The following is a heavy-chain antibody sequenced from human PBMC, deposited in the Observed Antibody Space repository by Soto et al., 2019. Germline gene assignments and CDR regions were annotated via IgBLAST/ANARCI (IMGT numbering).Heavy chain of an antibody. V-gene: IGHV1-2*02. J-gene: IGHJ6*03. D-gene: IGHD5-12*01. Sequence: QVQLVQSGAEVKKPGASVTVSCKASGYRFSDYYLHWVRQAPGQGPEWMGWMNPNSGDTKYAQKFKGRVTMTRDTSVRAAFMELNWVKSDDTAVYYCARESGGATATLDYYYFYMDVWGIGTTVTVSS. CDR3: ARESGGATATLDYYYFYMDV. CDR1: GYRFSDYY. CDR2: MNPNSGDT.